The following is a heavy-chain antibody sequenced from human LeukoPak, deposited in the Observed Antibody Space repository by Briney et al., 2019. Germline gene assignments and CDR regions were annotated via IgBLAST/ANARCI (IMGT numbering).Heavy chain of an antibody. CDR3: AELGITMIGGV. Sequence: WGSLRLSCAASGFTFSSYGMSWVRQAPGKGLEWVSAISGSGGSTYYADSVKGRFTISRDNSKNTLYLQMNSLRAEDTAVYYCAELGITMIGGVWGKGTTVTISS. J-gene: IGHJ6*04. D-gene: IGHD3-10*02. V-gene: IGHV3-23*01. CDR1: GFTFSSYG. CDR2: ISGSGGST.